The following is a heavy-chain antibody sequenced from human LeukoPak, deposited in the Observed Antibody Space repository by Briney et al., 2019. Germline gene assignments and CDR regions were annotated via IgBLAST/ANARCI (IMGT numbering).Heavy chain of an antibody. J-gene: IGHJ4*02. CDR3: ARRHDILTGYYAFDY. CDR2: IYYSGST. Sequence: SETLSLTCTVSGGSISSYYWSWIRQPPGKGLEWIGYIYYSGSTNYNPSLKSRDTISVDTSKNQFSLKLSSVTAADTAVYYCARRHDILTGYYAFDYWGQGTLVTVSS. D-gene: IGHD3-9*01. CDR1: GGSISSYY. V-gene: IGHV4-59*08.